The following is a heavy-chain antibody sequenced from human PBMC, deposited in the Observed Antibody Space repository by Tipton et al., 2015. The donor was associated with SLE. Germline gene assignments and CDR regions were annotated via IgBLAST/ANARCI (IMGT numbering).Heavy chain of an antibody. CDR3: ARDWRSSTSCYGWFDP. CDR1: GDSINSDGYF. V-gene: IGHV4-61*08. Sequence: LRLSCTVSGDSINSDGYFWTWIRQPPGKGLEWIGYIYYSGSTNYNPSLKSRVTISVDTSKNQFSLKLSSVTAADTAVYYCARDWRSSTSCYGWFDPWGQGTLVTVSS. CDR2: IYYSGST. D-gene: IGHD2-2*01. J-gene: IGHJ5*02.